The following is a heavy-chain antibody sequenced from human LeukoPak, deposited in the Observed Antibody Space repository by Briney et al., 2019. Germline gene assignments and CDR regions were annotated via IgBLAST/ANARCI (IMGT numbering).Heavy chain of an antibody. CDR3: ARAGGSDAFGI. J-gene: IGHJ3*02. D-gene: IGHD3-16*01. Sequence: GRSLRLSCAASGFTFSSYAVHWVRQAPGKGLEWVAVISYDGSNKYYADSVKGRFTISRDNSKNTLYLQMNSLRAEDTAVYYCARAGGSDAFGIWGQGTMVTVSS. CDR1: GFTFSSYA. CDR2: ISYDGSNK. V-gene: IGHV3-30*04.